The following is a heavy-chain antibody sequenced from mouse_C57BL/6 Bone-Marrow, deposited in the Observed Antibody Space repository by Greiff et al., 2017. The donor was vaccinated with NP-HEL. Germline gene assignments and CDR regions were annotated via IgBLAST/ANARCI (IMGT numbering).Heavy chain of an antibody. V-gene: IGHV3-1*01. Sequence: EVQLQESGPGMVKPSQSLSLTCTVTGYSITSGYDWHWIRHFPGNKLEWMGYISYSGSTNYNPSLKSRISITHDTSKNHFFLKLNSVTTEDTATYYCARERGPYWYFDVWGTGTTVTVSS. CDR1: GYSITSGYD. J-gene: IGHJ1*03. CDR3: ARERGPYWYFDV. CDR2: ISYSGST.